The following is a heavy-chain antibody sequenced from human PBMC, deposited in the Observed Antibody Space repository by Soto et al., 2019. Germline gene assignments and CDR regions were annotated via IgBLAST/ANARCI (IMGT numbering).Heavy chain of an antibody. J-gene: IGHJ5*02. CDR1: GGSISSGGYS. V-gene: IGHV4-30-2*01. Sequence: SETLSLTCAISGGSISSGGYSWSWIRQPPGKGLEWIGYIYHSGSTYYNPSLKSRVTISVDRSKNQFSLKLSSVTAADTAVYYCARVRDRWGQETLLPISS. CDR3: ARVRDR. CDR2: IYHSGST.